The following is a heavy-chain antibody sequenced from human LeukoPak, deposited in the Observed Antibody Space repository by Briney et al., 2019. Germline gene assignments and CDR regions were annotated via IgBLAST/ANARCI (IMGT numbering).Heavy chain of an antibody. CDR3: ARDQSRGIAAAGDYYYYMDV. Sequence: SETLSLTCAVYGGSFGGYYWSWIRQPPGRGLEWIGEINHSGSTNYNPSLKSRVTISVDTSKNQFSLKLSSVTAADTAVYYCARDQSRGIAAAGDYYYYMDVWGKGTTVTISS. CDR2: INHSGST. J-gene: IGHJ6*03. V-gene: IGHV4-34*01. D-gene: IGHD6-13*01. CDR1: GGSFGGYY.